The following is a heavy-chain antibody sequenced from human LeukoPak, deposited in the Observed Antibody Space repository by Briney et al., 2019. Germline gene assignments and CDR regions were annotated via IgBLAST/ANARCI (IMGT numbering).Heavy chain of an antibody. CDR1: GFTFSSYS. Sequence: GGSLRLSCAASGFTFSSYSMNWVRQAPGKGLEWVSSISSSSSYIYYADSVKGRFTISRDNAKNSLYLQMNSLRAEDTAVYYCARTGLGTRGVDYWGQGTLVTVSS. V-gene: IGHV3-21*01. CDR2: ISSSSSYI. D-gene: IGHD1-1*01. J-gene: IGHJ4*02. CDR3: ARTGLGTRGVDY.